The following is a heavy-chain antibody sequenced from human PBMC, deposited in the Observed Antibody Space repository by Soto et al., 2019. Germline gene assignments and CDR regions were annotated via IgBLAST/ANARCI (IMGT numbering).Heavy chain of an antibody. Sequence: KPSETLSLTCTFSCGSISSGGYYWSWIPQHPGKGLEWIGYIYYSGSTYYNPSLKSRVTISVDTSKNQFSLKLSSVTAADTAVYYCARTLVVVAATTAWFDYWGQGTLVTVSS. CDR3: ARTLVVVAATTAWFDY. CDR2: IYYSGST. CDR1: CGSISSGGYY. D-gene: IGHD2-15*01. V-gene: IGHV4-31*03. J-gene: IGHJ4*02.